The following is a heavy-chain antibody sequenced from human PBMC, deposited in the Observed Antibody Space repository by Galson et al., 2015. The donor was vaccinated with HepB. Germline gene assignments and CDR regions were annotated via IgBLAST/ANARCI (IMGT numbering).Heavy chain of an antibody. D-gene: IGHD2-2*01. CDR2: ISGSSGHT. CDR1: GFTFSTYA. V-gene: IGHV3-23*01. Sequence: SLRLSCAASGFTFSTYALSWVRQAPGEGLEWVSAISGSSGHTYYADSVRGRFTISRDNSKNTVYLQMNSLRAEDTAVYYCARDDRPSYCGSPSCNVYGVDAWGQGTTVTVSS. CDR3: ARDDRPSYCGSPSCNVYGVDA. J-gene: IGHJ6*02.